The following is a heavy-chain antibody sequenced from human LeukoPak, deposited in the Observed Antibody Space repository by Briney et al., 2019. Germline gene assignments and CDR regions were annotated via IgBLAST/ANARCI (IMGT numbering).Heavy chain of an antibody. CDR2: ISGSGGST. CDR3: AKVDGYCSSTSCFWPLGG. CDR1: GFTFSSYA. J-gene: IGHJ4*02. D-gene: IGHD2-2*03. Sequence: GGSLRLSCAASGFTFSSYAMSWVRQAPGKGLEWVSAISGSGGSTYYADSVKGRFTISRDNSKNTLYLQMNSLRAEDTAVYYCAKVDGYCSSTSCFWPLGGWGQGTLVTVSS. V-gene: IGHV3-23*01.